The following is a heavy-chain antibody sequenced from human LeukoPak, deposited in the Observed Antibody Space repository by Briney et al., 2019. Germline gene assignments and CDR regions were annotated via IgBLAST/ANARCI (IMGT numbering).Heavy chain of an antibody. Sequence: ASVKVSCKASGYTFTGYYIHWVRQAPGQGLEWMGWINPNSGGTNYAQKFQGRVTMTRDTSISTAYMELSRLRSDDTAVYYCATTPGSRATNWFDPWGQGTLVTVSS. CDR2: INPNSGGT. V-gene: IGHV1-2*02. J-gene: IGHJ5*02. D-gene: IGHD3-10*01. CDR3: ATTPGSRATNWFDP. CDR1: GYTFTGYY.